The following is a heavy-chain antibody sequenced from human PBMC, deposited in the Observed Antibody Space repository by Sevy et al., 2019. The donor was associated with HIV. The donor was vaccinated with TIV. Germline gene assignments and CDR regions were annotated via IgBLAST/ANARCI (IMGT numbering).Heavy chain of an antibody. D-gene: IGHD3-16*01. Sequence: SETLSLTCTVSGGSISSGGYYWSWIRQHPGKGLEWIGYIYYSGSTYYNPSLKSRVTISVDTSKNQFSLKLSSVTAADTAVYYCARTTATDSFCDYWGQGTLVTVSS. CDR1: GGSISSGGYY. CDR3: ARTTATDSFCDY. V-gene: IGHV4-31*03. CDR2: IYYSGST. J-gene: IGHJ4*02.